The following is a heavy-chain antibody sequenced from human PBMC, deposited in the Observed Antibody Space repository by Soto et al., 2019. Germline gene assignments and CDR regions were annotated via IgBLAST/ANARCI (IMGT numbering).Heavy chain of an antibody. V-gene: IGHV1-69*13. J-gene: IGHJ6*02. Sequence: ASVKVSCKASGGTFSSYAISWVRQAPGQGLEWMGGIIPIFGTANYAQKFQGRVTITADESTSTAYMELSSLGSEDTAVYYCARDREISLSRRIAARPRVGYYGMDVWGQGTTVTVSS. CDR2: IIPIFGTA. CDR3: ARDREISLSRRIAARPRVGYYGMDV. D-gene: IGHD6-6*01. CDR1: GGTFSSYA.